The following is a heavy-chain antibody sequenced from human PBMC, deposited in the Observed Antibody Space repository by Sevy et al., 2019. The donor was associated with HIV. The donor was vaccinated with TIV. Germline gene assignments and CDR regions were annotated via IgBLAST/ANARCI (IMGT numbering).Heavy chain of an antibody. CDR3: ARQRDGSGGRFDY. Sequence: SETLSLTCTVSGGSISSSSYYWGWIRQPPGKGLEWIGSIYYSGSTYYNPSLKSRVTISVDTSKNQFSLKLSSVTAADTAVYYCARQRDGSGGRFDYWGQGTLVTVSS. CDR1: GGSISSSSYY. D-gene: IGHD3-10*01. J-gene: IGHJ4*02. V-gene: IGHV4-39*01. CDR2: IYYSGST.